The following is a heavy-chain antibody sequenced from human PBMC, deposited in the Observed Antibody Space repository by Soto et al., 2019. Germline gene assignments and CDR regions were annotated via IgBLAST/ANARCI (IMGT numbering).Heavy chain of an antibody. Sequence: QVQLVQSGAEVKKPGTSVKVSCKASGYTFTSYGISWVRQAPGQGLEWMGWISAYNSNTNYAQKLQGRVTMTTDTSTRTANMELKGMRSDDTAVYYCARVGPYYFDSSGYYPPGYFDYGGQVTLVTVSS. J-gene: IGHJ4*02. CDR2: ISAYNSNT. V-gene: IGHV1-18*01. D-gene: IGHD3-22*01. CDR3: ARVGPYYFDSSGYYPPGYFDY. CDR1: GYTFTSYG.